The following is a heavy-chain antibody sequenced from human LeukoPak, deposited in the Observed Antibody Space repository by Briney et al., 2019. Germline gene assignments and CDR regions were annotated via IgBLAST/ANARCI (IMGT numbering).Heavy chain of an antibody. V-gene: IGHV4-59*01. CDR2: ISDSGST. CDR3: ATNSSWFDY. D-gene: IGHD6-13*01. CDR1: GGSISSSY. J-gene: IGHJ4*02. Sequence: SETLSLTCTVSGGSISSSYWSWIRRPPGKGLEWIGYISDSGSTNYNPSLKSRVTISVDTSKNQLFLKLRSVTTADTAVYYCATNSSWFDYWGQGTLVTVSS.